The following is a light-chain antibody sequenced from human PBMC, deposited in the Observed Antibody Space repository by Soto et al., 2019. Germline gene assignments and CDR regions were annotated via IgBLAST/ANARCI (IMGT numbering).Light chain of an antibody. CDR3: QQYGSSPRT. Sequence: EIVLTQSPGTLSLSPGERATLSCRASQSISNSYLAWYQQKPGQAPRLLIYGASSRATGIPDRFSGSGSVTDFTLTISRLEPEDFAVYFRQQYGSSPRTFGQGTKV. J-gene: IGKJ1*01. CDR2: GAS. CDR1: QSISNSY. V-gene: IGKV3-20*01.